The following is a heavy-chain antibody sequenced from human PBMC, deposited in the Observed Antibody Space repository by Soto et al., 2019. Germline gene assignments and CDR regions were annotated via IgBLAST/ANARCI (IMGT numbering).Heavy chain of an antibody. V-gene: IGHV1-69*06. CDR3: AREGDSSGYLNWFDP. Sequence: ASVKVSCKASGGTFSSYAISWVRQAPGQGLEWMGGIIPIFGTANYAQKFQGRVTITADKSTSTAYMELSSLRSEDTAVYYCAREGDSSGYLNWFDPWGQGTLVTVSS. J-gene: IGHJ5*02. D-gene: IGHD3-22*01. CDR2: IIPIFGTA. CDR1: GGTFSSYA.